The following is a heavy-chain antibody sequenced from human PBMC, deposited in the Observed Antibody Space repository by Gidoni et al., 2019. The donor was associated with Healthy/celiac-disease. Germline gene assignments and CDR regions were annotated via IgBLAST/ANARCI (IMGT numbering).Heavy chain of an antibody. CDR3: AKDWYYYDSSGYYVADAFDI. Sequence: EVQLLESGGGLVQPGGSLGPSCAASGFNFTSYAMSWVRQAPGKGLGWVSSISGSGCSTYYADSVQGRFTISRDNSKNTLYLQMNSLRAEDTAVYYCAKDWYYYDSSGYYVADAFDIWGQGTMVTVSS. J-gene: IGHJ3*02. V-gene: IGHV3-23*01. D-gene: IGHD3-22*01. CDR1: GFNFTSYA. CDR2: ISGSGCST.